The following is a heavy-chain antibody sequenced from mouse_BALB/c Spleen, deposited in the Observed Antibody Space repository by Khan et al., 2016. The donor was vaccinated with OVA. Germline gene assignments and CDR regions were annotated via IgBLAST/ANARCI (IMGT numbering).Heavy chain of an antibody. D-gene: IGHD2-4*01. Sequence: EVQLQESGPGLVKPSQSLSLTCPVTGYSITSEYAWNWIRQFSGNKLEWMGYINYSGNTRFNPSLKSRTSITRDTSKNQFFLQLNSVTTEDTATYYCTRKDYYDYDPFPYWGQGTLVTVSA. J-gene: IGHJ3*01. CDR2: INYSGNT. CDR3: TRKDYYDYDPFPY. CDR1: GYSITSEYA. V-gene: IGHV3-2*02.